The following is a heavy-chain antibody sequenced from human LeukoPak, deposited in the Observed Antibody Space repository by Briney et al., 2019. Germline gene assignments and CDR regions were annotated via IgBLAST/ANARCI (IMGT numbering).Heavy chain of an antibody. CDR1: GGSFSGYY. Sequence: SETLSLTCAVYGGSFSGYYWNWIRQPPGKGLEWIGEINHSGSTNYNPSLKSRVTISVDTSKNQFSLRLSSVTAADTAVYYCARVILSMDAFDIWGQGTMVTVSS. D-gene: IGHD2/OR15-2a*01. CDR2: INHSGST. J-gene: IGHJ3*02. CDR3: ARVILSMDAFDI. V-gene: IGHV4-34*01.